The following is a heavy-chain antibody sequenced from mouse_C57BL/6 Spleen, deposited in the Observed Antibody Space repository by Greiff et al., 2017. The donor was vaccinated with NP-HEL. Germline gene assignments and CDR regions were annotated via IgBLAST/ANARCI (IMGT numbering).Heavy chain of an antibody. J-gene: IGHJ4*01. Sequence: VQLQQSGAELVRPGASVTLSCKASGYTFTDYEMHWVKQTPVHGLEWIGAIDPETGGTAYNQKFKGKAILTADKSSSTAYMELRSLTSEDSAVYYCTRNHSPHYAMDYWGQGTSVTVSS. CDR2: IDPETGGT. V-gene: IGHV1-15*01. CDR3: TRNHSPHYAMDY. CDR1: GYTFTDYE.